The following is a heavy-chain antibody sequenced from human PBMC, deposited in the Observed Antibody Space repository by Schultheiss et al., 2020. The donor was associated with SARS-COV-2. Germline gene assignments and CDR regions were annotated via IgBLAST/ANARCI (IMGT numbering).Heavy chain of an antibody. Sequence: ASVKVSCKASGYTFTSYGISWVRQAPGQGLEWMGWMNPNSGNTGYAQKFQGRVIMTRNTSISTAYMELSSLRSEDTAVYYCARDWPDSYYYGMDVWGQGTTVTVSS. D-gene: IGHD1-14*01. CDR3: ARDWPDSYYYGMDV. V-gene: IGHV1-8*02. CDR1: GYTFTSYG. CDR2: MNPNSGNT. J-gene: IGHJ6*02.